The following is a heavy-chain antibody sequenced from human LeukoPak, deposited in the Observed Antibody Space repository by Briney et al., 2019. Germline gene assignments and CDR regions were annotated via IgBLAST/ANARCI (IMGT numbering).Heavy chain of an antibody. CDR3: ARATGYYFDY. Sequence: SGPALVKPTQTLTLTCTFSGFSLSTSGMRVSWIRQPPGKALEWLARIDWDDDKFYSTSPKTRLTISKDTSKNRVVLTMTNMDPVDTATYYCARATGYYFDYWGQGTLVTVSS. V-gene: IGHV2-70*04. D-gene: IGHD4-17*01. J-gene: IGHJ4*02. CDR2: IDWDDDK. CDR1: GFSLSTSGMR.